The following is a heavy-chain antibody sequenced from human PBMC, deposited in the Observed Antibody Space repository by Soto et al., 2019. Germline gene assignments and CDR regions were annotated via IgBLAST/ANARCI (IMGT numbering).Heavy chain of an antibody. CDR1: GFTFSSYA. J-gene: IGHJ4*02. D-gene: IGHD6-13*01. Sequence: EVQLLESGGGLVQPGGSLRLSCAASGFTFSSYAMSWVRQAPGKGLEWVSAISGSGGSTYYADSVKGRFTISRDNSKNTLYLQMNSLRAEDTAVYYCAKPGRYSSSWYYGDFDYWGQGTLGIVSS. CDR2: ISGSGGST. CDR3: AKPGRYSSSWYYGDFDY. V-gene: IGHV3-23*01.